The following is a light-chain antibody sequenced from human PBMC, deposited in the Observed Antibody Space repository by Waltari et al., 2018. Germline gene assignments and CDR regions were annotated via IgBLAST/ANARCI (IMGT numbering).Light chain of an antibody. V-gene: IGKV3-15*01. J-gene: IGKJ2*01. CDR1: PSVSGN. Sequence: IVMTQSPATLSVSPGERVTLSCRASPSVSGNLAWYQQKPGQAPRLLMYGASPRAAGVPTRVSGSGSGTEFTVTISSLQSEDFAVYYCQQYNDWPQTFGQGTKLETK. CDR2: GAS. CDR3: QQYNDWPQT.